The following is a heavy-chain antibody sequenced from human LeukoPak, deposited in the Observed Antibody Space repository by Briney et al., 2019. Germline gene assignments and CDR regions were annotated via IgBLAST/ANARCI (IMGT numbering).Heavy chain of an antibody. CDR2: ISGSGGST. CDR3: AKPRNYDFWSGYDSHRAFDI. D-gene: IGHD3-3*01. V-gene: IGHV3-23*01. CDR1: GFTFSSYA. Sequence: PGRSLRLSCAASGFTFSSYATSWVRQAPGKGLEWVSAISGSGGSTYYADSVKGRFTISRDNSKNTLYLQMNSLRAEDTAVYYCAKPRNYDFWSGYDSHRAFDIWGQGTMVTVSS. J-gene: IGHJ3*02.